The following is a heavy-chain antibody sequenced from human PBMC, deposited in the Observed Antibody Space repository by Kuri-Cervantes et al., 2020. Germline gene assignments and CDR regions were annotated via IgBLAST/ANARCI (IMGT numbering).Heavy chain of an antibody. V-gene: IGHV3-23*01. Sequence: ETLSLTCAASGFTFSSYAMSWVRQAPGKGLEWVSAISGSGGSTYYADSVKGRFTISRDNSKNTLYLQMNSLRAEDTAVYYCAKGLVAATRYGMDVWGQGTTVTVSS. D-gene: IGHD2-15*01. CDR3: AKGLVAATRYGMDV. CDR2: ISGSGGST. CDR1: GFTFSSYA. J-gene: IGHJ6*02.